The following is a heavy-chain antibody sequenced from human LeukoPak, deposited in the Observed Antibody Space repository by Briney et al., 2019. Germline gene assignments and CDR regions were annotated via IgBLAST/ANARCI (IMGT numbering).Heavy chain of an antibody. CDR2: INHSGST. CDR3: ARGPNRYCSGGSCYLDY. J-gene: IGHJ4*02. D-gene: IGHD2-15*01. CDR1: GGSFSVYY. V-gene: IGHV4-34*01. Sequence: SETLSLTCAVYGGSFSVYYWSWIRQPPGKGLEWIGEINHSGSTNYNPSLKSRVTISVDTSKNQFSLKLSSVTAADTAVYYCARGPNRYCSGGSCYLDYWGQGTLVTVSS.